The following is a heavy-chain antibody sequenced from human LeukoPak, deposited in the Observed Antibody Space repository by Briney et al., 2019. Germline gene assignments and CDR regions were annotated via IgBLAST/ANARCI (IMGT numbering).Heavy chain of an antibody. D-gene: IGHD5-18*01. CDR3: AKDGNYNYGQTFDY. CDR1: GFTFSSYA. Sequence: GGSLRLSCAASGFTFSSYAMSWVRQAPGKGLEWLSGISGSTTYYADSVKGRFTISRDNSKNTLYLQMNSLRAEDTAVYYCAKDGNYNYGQTFDYWGQGTLVTVSS. J-gene: IGHJ4*02. V-gene: IGHV3-23*01. CDR2: ISGSTT.